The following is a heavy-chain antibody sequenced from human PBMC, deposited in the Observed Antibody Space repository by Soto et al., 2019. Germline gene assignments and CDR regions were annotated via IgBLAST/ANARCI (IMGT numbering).Heavy chain of an antibody. Sequence: GGSLRLSCAASGFTFSSYAMSWVRQAPGKGLEWVSAISGSGGSTYYADSVKGRFTISRDNSKNTLYLQMNSLRAEDTAVYYCAKARLRFLEWLLAIDYWGQGTLVTVSS. CDR3: AKARLRFLEWLLAIDY. V-gene: IGHV3-23*01. CDR1: GFTFSSYA. J-gene: IGHJ4*02. D-gene: IGHD3-3*01. CDR2: ISGSGGST.